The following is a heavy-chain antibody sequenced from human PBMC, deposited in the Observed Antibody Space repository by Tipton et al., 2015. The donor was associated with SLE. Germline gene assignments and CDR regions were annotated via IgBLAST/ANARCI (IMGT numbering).Heavy chain of an antibody. D-gene: IGHD3-10*01. CDR2: IYTSGST. CDR1: GGSFSGYY. CDR3: ARVRITMVRGVRYYYGMDV. V-gene: IGHV4-4*09. J-gene: IGHJ6*02. Sequence: TLSLTCAVYGGSFSGYYWSWIRQPPGKGLEWIGYIYTSGSTNYNPSLKSRVTISVDTSKNQFSLKLSSVTAADTAVYYCARVRITMVRGVRYYYGMDVWGQGTTVTVSS.